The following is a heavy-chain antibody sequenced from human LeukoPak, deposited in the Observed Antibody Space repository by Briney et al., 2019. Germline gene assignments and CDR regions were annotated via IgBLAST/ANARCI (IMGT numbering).Heavy chain of an antibody. Sequence: SETLSLTCAVYGGSFSGYYWSWIRQPPGKGLEWVGEINHSGSTNYNPSLKSRVTISVDTSKNQFSLKLSAVTAADTAVYYCARVPRSYYGSSGYYLDYWGQGNLVTVSS. J-gene: IGHJ4*02. CDR2: INHSGST. V-gene: IGHV4-34*01. CDR3: ARVPRSYYGSSGYYLDY. CDR1: GGSFSGYY. D-gene: IGHD3-22*01.